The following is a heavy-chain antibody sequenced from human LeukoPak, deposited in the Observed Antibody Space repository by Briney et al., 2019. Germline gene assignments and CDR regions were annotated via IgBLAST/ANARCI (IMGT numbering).Heavy chain of an antibody. CDR3: ARDVCSSSWYSSRLRNGMAS. V-gene: IGHV1-18*01. J-gene: IGHJ6*02. CDR1: GYTFTSYG. Sequence: GASVKVSCKASGYTFTSYGISWVRQAPGQGLEWMGCISAYNGNTNYAEKVRGRVTMTTDTSTSTAYMELRSLRSDDTAVYYCARDVCSSSWYSSRLRNGMASGAKGPRSPSP. CDR2: ISAYNGNT. D-gene: IGHD6-13*01.